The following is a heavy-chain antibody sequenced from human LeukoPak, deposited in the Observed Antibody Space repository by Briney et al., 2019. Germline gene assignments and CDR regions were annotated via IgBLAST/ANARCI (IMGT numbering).Heavy chain of an antibody. CDR3: ARGPFSMYYYDSGPSFDY. CDR1: GYTLTELC. Sequence: ASVKVSCKVSGYTLTELCMHWVRQAPGQGLEWMGWMNPNSGHTGYAQKFQGRVTMTRNTAISTAYMELSRLRSDDTAVYYCARGPFSMYYYDSGPSFDYWGQGTLVTVSS. D-gene: IGHD3-22*01. V-gene: IGHV1-8*01. J-gene: IGHJ4*02. CDR2: MNPNSGHT.